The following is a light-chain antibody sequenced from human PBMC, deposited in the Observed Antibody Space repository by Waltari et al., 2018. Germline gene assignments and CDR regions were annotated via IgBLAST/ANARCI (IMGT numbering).Light chain of an antibody. CDR1: QSVSSSF. V-gene: IGKV3-20*01. Sequence: EIVLTQSPGTLPLSPGERATLSCRASQSVSSSFLAWYQQKPGQAPRLLIYGASSRATGIPDRFSGSGSGTDFTLTISRLEPADFAVYYCQQYGGSPLTFGGGTKVEIK. J-gene: IGKJ4*01. CDR2: GAS. CDR3: QQYGGSPLT.